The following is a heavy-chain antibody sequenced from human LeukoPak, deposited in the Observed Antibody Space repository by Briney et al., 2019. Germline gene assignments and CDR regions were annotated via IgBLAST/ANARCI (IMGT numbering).Heavy chain of an antibody. J-gene: IGHJ4*02. D-gene: IGHD1-20*01. CDR1: GGSISSGDYY. CDR3: ARINWNYFDY. V-gene: IGHV4-30-4*01. CDR2: IYYSGST. Sequence: SQTLSLTCTVSGGSISSGDYYWSWIRQPPGKRLEWIGYIYYSGSTYYNPSLKSRLTMSADRSRNQFSLKLSSVTAADTAVYYCARINWNYFDYWGQGILVTVSS.